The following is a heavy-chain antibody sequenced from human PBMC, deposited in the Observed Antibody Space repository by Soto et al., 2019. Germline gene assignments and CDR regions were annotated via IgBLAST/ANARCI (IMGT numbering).Heavy chain of an antibody. Sequence: ASVKLSCKASGYTFTGYYVHWVLHATGQGLEWIGWINPNSGGTNYAQKLQGRVTMTTDTSTSTAYMELRSLRSDDTAVYYCARGAPPRRFWEFNIGYSGQGTLVTVSS. V-gene: IGHV1-2*02. CDR1: GYTFTGYY. J-gene: IGHJ4*02. D-gene: IGHD3-10*01. CDR3: ARGAPPRRFWEFNIGY. CDR2: INPNSGGT.